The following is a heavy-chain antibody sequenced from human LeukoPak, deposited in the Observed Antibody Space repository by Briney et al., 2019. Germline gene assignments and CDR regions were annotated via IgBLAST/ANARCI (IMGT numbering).Heavy chain of an antibody. CDR1: GGSIISGSYY. Sequence: SETLSLTCTVSGGSIISGSYYWSWIRQPAGKGLEWIGRIYTSGSTNYNPSLKSRVTMSVDTSKNQFSLKLSSVTAADTAVYYCARLYSGSYSSYYYYYYMDVWGKGTTVTISS. V-gene: IGHV4-61*02. J-gene: IGHJ6*03. CDR2: IYTSGST. CDR3: ARLYSGSYSSYYYYYYMDV. D-gene: IGHD1-26*01.